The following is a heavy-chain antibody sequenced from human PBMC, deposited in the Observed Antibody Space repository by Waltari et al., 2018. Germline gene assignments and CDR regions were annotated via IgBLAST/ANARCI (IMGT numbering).Heavy chain of an antibody. Sequence: QVQLVQSGAEVKKPGASVKVSCKASGYTFTSYGISWVRRAPAQGLEWMGWISAYNGNTNAAQRLQGRVTMTTDTSTRTAYMGLSSLRSDDTAVYYCARDREGGTAPCIYWGQGTLVTVSS. CDR1: GYTFTSYG. CDR2: ISAYNGNT. V-gene: IGHV1-18*01. D-gene: IGHD2-15*01. J-gene: IGHJ4*02. CDR3: ARDREGGTAPCIY.